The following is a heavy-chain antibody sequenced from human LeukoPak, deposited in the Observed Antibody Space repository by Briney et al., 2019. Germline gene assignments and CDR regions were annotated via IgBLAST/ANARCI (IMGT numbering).Heavy chain of an antibody. Sequence: SETLSLTCAVYGGSFSGYYWSWIRQPPGKGLEWIGEINHSGSTNYNPSLKSRVTISVDTSKYQFSLKLSSVTAADTAVYYCARGGLRYFDWLFVNWFDPWGQGTLVTVSS. V-gene: IGHV4-34*01. CDR1: GGSFSGYY. J-gene: IGHJ5*02. D-gene: IGHD3-9*01. CDR2: INHSGST. CDR3: ARGGLRYFDWLFVNWFDP.